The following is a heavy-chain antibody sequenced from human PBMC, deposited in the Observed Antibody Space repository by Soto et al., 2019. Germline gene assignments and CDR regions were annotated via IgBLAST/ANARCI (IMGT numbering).Heavy chain of an antibody. CDR2: IRSKANSYAT. D-gene: IGHD6-19*01. Sequence: EVQLVESGGGLVQPGGSLKLSCAASGFTFSGSAMHWVRQASGKGLEWVGRIRSKANSYATAYAASVKGRFTISRDDSKNTAYLQMNSLKTEDTGVYYCTATAQWLVLGYWGQGTLVTVSS. J-gene: IGHJ4*02. V-gene: IGHV3-73*02. CDR1: GFTFSGSA. CDR3: TATAQWLVLGY.